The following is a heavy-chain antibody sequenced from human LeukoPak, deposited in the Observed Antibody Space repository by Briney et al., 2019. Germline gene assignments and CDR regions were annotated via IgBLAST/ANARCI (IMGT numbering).Heavy chain of an antibody. D-gene: IGHD5-18*01. V-gene: IGHV1-69*13. J-gene: IGHJ4*02. CDR3: ARVKEGYSYGPWDY. CDR1: GDNFSMFG. Sequence: SVKVSCKASGDNFSMFGFSWVRQAAGQGLEWMGGIIPALGTANYAQKFQGRGTFTADESTNTVYMELSSLRSEDTAVYYCARVKEGYSYGPWDYWGQGTLVTVPS. CDR2: IIPALGTA.